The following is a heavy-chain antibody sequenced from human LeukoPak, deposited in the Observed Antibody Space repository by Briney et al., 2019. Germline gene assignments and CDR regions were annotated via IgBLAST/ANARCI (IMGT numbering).Heavy chain of an antibody. V-gene: IGHV4-59*08. CDR2: IYYSGST. CDR1: GGSISSYY. CDR3: TRRAVGATDY. Sequence: SETLSLTCTVSGGSISSYYWSWIRQPPGKGLEWIGYIYYSGSTNYNPSLKSRVTISVDTSKNQISLKLNSVTAADTAVYYCTRRAVGATDYWGQGTLVTVSS. J-gene: IGHJ4*02. D-gene: IGHD1-26*01.